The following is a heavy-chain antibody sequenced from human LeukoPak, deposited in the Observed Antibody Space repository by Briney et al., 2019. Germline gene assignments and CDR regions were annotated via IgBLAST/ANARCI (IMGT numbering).Heavy chain of an antibody. D-gene: IGHD3-22*01. V-gene: IGHV4-59*01. J-gene: IGHJ4*02. CDR3: ARHMLGYSSGSVQGFDY. CDR1: GGSISSYY. CDR2: IYYSGST. Sequence: SETLSLTCTVSGGSISSYYWSWIRQPPGKGLEWIGYIYYSGSTNYNPSLKSRVTISVDTSKNQFSLKLSSVTAADTAMYYCARHMLGYSSGSVQGFDYWGQGTLVTVSS.